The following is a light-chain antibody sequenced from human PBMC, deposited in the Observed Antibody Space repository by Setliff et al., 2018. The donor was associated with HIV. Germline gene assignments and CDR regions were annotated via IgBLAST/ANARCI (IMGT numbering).Light chain of an antibody. CDR2: DVS. V-gene: IGLV2-14*03. CDR3: SSYTSSSTLPFV. CDR1: SSDIGGYNY. J-gene: IGLJ1*01. Sequence: QSALTQPASVSGSPGQSITISCTGTSSDIGGYNYVSWYQQHPGKAPKLMIYDVSNRPSGVSNRFSGSKSGNTASLTISGLQAEDEADYYCSSYTSSSTLPFVFGTGTKGTV.